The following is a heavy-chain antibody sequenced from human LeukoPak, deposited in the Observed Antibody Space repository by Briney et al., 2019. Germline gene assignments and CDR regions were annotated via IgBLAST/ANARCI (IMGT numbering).Heavy chain of an antibody. J-gene: IGHJ5*02. CDR2: IYHSGSP. D-gene: IGHD6-19*01. CDR1: AYSISSGYF. V-gene: IGHV4-38-2*02. CDR3: ASVRGYSSGWYASGFDP. Sequence: PSETLSLTCTVSAYSISSGYFWVWIRQPPGKGLEWIGSIYHSGSPYYNPSLKSRVTISVDTSKNQFSLKLTSVTAADTAVYYCASVRGYSSGWYASGFDPWGQGTLVTVSS.